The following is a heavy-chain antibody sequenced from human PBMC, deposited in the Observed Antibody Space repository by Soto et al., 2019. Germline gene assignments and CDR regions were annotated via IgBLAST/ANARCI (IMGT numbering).Heavy chain of an antibody. Sequence: SETLSLTCAVYGGSFSGYYWSWIRQPPGKGLEWIGEINHSGSTNYNPSLKSRVTISVDTSKNQFSLKLSSVTAADTAVYYCARGIWSGYSRDSGYWGQGTLVTVSS. J-gene: IGHJ4*02. CDR1: GGSFSGYY. D-gene: IGHD3-3*01. V-gene: IGHV4-34*01. CDR3: ARGIWSGYSRDSGY. CDR2: INHSGST.